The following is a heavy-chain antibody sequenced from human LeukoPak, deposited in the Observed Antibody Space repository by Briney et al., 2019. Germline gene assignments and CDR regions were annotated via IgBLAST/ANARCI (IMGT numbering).Heavy chain of an antibody. CDR3: AREEAITIFGVVPDYYYYMDV. CDR1: GGTFSSYA. J-gene: IGHJ6*03. CDR2: IIPIFGTA. Sequence: SVKVSCKASGGTFSSYAISWVRQAPGQGLEWMGGIIPIFGTANYAQKFQGRVTITADESTSTAYMELSSLRSEDTAVYYCAREEAITIFGVVPDYYYYMDVWGKGTTVTVSS. D-gene: IGHD3-3*01. V-gene: IGHV1-69*13.